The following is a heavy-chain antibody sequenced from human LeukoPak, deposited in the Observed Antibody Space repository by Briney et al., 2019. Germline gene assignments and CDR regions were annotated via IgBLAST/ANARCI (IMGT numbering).Heavy chain of an antibody. J-gene: IGHJ3*02. CDR3: ARGGYCSGGSCHDAFDI. D-gene: IGHD2-15*01. CDR2: IYYSGST. V-gene: IGHV4-31*03. Sequence: SETLSLTCTVSGGSISSGGYYWSWIRQHPGKGLEWIGYIYYSGSTYYNPSLKSRVTISVDTSKNQFSLKLSSVTAADTAVYYCARGGYCSGGSCHDAFDIWGQGTMVTVPS. CDR1: GGSISSGGYY.